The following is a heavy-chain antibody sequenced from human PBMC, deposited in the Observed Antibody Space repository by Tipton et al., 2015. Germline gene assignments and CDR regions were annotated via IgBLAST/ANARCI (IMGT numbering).Heavy chain of an antibody. D-gene: IGHD1-26*01. Sequence: QLVQSGAEVKKPGESLKISCKGSEDIFRSYWIGWVRQMPGKGLEWMGIIHPDDSDTRYSPSFQGQVTISADKSISIVYLQWSSLKASDTAMYCCARLVGALTETNWFDPWGQGTLVTVSS. J-gene: IGHJ5*02. CDR1: EDIFRSYW. CDR3: ARLVGALTETNWFDP. CDR2: IHPDDSDT. V-gene: IGHV5-51*01.